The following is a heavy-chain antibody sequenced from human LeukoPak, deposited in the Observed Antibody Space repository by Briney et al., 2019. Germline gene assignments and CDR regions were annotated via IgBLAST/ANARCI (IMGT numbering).Heavy chain of an antibody. CDR2: ISSSGSTV. CDR3: ARDKRQKSGPKRYFDS. V-gene: IGHV3-48*02. D-gene: IGHD3-10*01. J-gene: IGHJ4*02. Sequence: GGSLRLSCAASGFXFSSYSMNWVRQAPGKGLEGVSYISSSGSTVYYADSVKGRFTISRDNAENLLLLEMNSLRDEDTAVYYCARDKRQKSGPKRYFDSWGQGTLVTVSS. CDR1: GFXFSSYS.